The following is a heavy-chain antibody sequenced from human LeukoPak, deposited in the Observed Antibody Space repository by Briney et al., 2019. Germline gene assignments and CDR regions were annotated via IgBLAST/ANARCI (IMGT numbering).Heavy chain of an antibody. V-gene: IGHV3-30*04. J-gene: IGHJ3*02. CDR1: GFTFNHYP. CDR3: ARVRSVGYSYVTDASDI. D-gene: IGHD5-18*01. CDR2: IASHGGEK. Sequence: GGSLRLSCTASGFTFNHYPIHWVRQAPGKGLEWVAVIASHGGEKYHADSVKGRFTISRDNSKNTLYLQMNSLRAEDTAMYYCARVRSVGYSYVTDASDIWGQGTMVTVSS.